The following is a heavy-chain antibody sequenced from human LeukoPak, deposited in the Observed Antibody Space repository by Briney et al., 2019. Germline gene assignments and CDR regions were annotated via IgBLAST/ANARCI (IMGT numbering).Heavy chain of an antibody. D-gene: IGHD1-26*01. Sequence: SETLSLTCTVSGGSIGNFFWSWIRQPPGGGLEWIGFIYENGRTSYNPSLKSRVNISVDMSKNQFSLRLTSMTAADTAVYYCARDWELGHWGRGILVTVTS. CDR2: IYENGRT. CDR3: ARDWELGH. V-gene: IGHV4-59*01. CDR1: GGSIGNFF. J-gene: IGHJ4*02.